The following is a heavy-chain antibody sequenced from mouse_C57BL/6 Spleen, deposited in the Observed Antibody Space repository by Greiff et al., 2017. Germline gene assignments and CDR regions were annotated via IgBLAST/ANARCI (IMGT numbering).Heavy chain of an antibody. CDR2: IHPNSGST. Sequence: QVQLQQPGAELVKPGASVKLSCKASGYTFTSYWMHWVKQRPGQGLEWIGMIHPNSGSTNYNEKFKSKATLTVDKSSSTAYMQLSSLTSEDSAVYYCARSDGYYVDAYWGQGTLVTVSA. D-gene: IGHD2-3*01. CDR1: GYTFTSYW. CDR3: ARSDGYYVDAY. V-gene: IGHV1-64*01. J-gene: IGHJ3*01.